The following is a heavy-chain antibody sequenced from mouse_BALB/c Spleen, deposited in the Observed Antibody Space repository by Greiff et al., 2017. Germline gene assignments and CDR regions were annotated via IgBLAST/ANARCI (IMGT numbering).Heavy chain of an antibody. Sequence: EVKLMESGPGLVKPSQSLSLTCTVTGYSITSDYAWNWIRQFPGNKLEWMGYISYSGSTSYNPSLKSRISITRDTSKNQFFLQLNSVTTEDTATYYCARKGNRYDGAWFAYWGQGTLVTVSA. D-gene: IGHD2-14*01. CDR3: ARKGNRYDGAWFAY. J-gene: IGHJ3*01. CDR1: GYSITSDYA. CDR2: ISYSGST. V-gene: IGHV3-2*02.